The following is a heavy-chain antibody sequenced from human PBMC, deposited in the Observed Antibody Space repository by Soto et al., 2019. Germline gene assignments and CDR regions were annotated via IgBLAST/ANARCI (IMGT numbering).Heavy chain of an antibody. CDR2: YHSGGST. J-gene: IGHJ6*02. D-gene: IGHD1-1*01. CDR1: GVSLNTADTW. Sequence: QVQLQESGSGLVKPSQSLSLTCTVSGVSLNTADTWWSWIRQSPGKGLEFIGYYHSGGSTYYDASCRSRVIISADTSTRQFSLKLSSVTVADTAVYFCVRSRQMESGNDYGLDVWGQGTTVTVSS. CDR3: VRSRQMESGNDYGLDV. V-gene: IGHV4-30-4*01.